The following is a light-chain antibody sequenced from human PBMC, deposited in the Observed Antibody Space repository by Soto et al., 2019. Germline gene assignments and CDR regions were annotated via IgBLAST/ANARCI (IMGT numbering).Light chain of an antibody. V-gene: IGKV3-11*01. Sequence: DIELSQSPATLSLSPGERATLSCRASQSIDRYLAWYQQKPGQAPRLLIYEASNRATGIPPRFSGSGSGTDFTLTISSLEPEDFAVYYCQQCLNGPACGGGTKG. J-gene: IGKJ4*01. CDR3: QQCLNGPA. CDR2: EAS. CDR1: QSIDRY.